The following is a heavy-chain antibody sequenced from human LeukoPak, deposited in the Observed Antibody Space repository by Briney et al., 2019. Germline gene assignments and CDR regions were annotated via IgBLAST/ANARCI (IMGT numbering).Heavy chain of an antibody. J-gene: IGHJ4*02. Sequence: PSQTLSLTCTVSGGSIRSGDYYWSWIRQPPGRGLEWIGYIHYSGSTYYYNPSLKSRVTMSVDMAKNQFSLRLSSVSAADTAVYYCVRDRSRPNPFFDNWGQGTLVTVSS. CDR1: GGSIRSGDYY. V-gene: IGHV4-30-4*01. D-gene: IGHD6-13*01. CDR2: IHYSGSTY. CDR3: VRDRSRPNPFFDN.